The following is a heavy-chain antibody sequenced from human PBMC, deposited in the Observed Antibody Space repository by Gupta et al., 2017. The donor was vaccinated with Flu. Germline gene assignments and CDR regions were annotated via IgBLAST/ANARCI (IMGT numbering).Heavy chain of an antibody. J-gene: IGHJ6*02. CDR3: ARDKEATAMDYYYYYGMDV. CDR1: GFTFSSYW. Sequence: EVQLVESGGGLVQPGGSLRLSCASSGFTFSSYWMSWVRQAPGKGLEWVANIKQDGSEKYYVDSVKGRFTISRDNAKNSPYLQMNSLRAEDTAVYYCARDKEATAMDYYYYYGMDVWGQGTTVTVSS. D-gene: IGHD5-18*01. CDR2: IKQDGSEK. V-gene: IGHV3-7*01.